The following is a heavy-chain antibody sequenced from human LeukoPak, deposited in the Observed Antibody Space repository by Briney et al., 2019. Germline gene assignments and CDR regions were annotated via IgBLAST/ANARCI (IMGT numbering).Heavy chain of an antibody. V-gene: IGHV3-74*01. CDR3: AKDPHMITFGGVIVTPFDY. CDR2: INSDGSST. CDR1: AFTFSTYW. J-gene: IGHJ4*02. Sequence: GGSLRLSCAASAFTFSTYWMHWVRHAPGKGLVWVSRINSDGSSTNYADSVKGRFTISRDNSKNTLYLQMNSLRAEDTAVYYCAKDPHMITFGGVIVTPFDYWGQGTLVTVSS. D-gene: IGHD3-16*02.